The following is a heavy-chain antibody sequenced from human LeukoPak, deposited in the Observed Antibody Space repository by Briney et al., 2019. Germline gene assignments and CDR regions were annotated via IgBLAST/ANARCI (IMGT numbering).Heavy chain of an antibody. CDR1: GYTLTKLS. D-gene: IGHD5-12*01. CDR2: FDPEDGET. CDR3: ATSRPYSGYDLAAFDI. Sequence: ASVKVSCKVSGYTLTKLSMHWVRQAPGKGLEWMGGFDPEDGETIYAQKFQGRVTMTEDTSTDTAYMELSSLRSEDTAVYYCATSRPYSGYDLAAFDIWGQGTMVTVSS. V-gene: IGHV1-24*01. J-gene: IGHJ3*02.